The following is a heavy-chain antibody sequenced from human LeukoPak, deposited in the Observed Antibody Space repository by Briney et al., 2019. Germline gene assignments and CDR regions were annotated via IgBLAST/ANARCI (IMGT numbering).Heavy chain of an antibody. Sequence: SETLSLTCTVSGGSISSYYWSWIRQPPGKGLEWIGYIYYSGSTYYNPSLKSRVTISVDTSKNQFSLKVSSVTAADTAVYYCARAVVFGVVSSDYYYYYMDVWGKGTTVTVSS. CDR3: ARAVVFGVVSSDYYYYYMDV. D-gene: IGHD3-3*01. CDR1: GGSISSYY. V-gene: IGHV4-59*12. CDR2: IYYSGST. J-gene: IGHJ6*03.